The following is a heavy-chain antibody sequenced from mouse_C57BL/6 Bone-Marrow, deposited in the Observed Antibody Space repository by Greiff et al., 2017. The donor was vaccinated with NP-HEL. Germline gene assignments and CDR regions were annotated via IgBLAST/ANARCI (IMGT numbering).Heavy chain of an antibody. J-gene: IGHJ2*01. CDR1: GFNIKDYY. D-gene: IGHD2-10*01. V-gene: IGHV14-2*01. Sequence: VQLKESGAELVKPGASVKLSCTASGFNIKDYYMHWVKQRTEQGLEWIGRIDPEDGETKYAPKFQGKATITADTSSNTAYLQLSSRASEDTAVYYCARPPYYGNCYFDYWGQGTTLTVSS. CDR3: ARPPYYGNCYFDY. CDR2: IDPEDGET.